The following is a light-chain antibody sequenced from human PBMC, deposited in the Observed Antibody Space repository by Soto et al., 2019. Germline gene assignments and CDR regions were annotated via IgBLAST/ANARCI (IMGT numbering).Light chain of an antibody. Sequence: DIVLTQSPGTLSLSPGERVTLSCRASQTVGSDYLAWYQQKPDQAPRLLIYDAFNRAAGIPDRFSGSGSGTDFTLTISRLEPEDFAVYYCQVYTTSPQTFGQGTKVDIK. J-gene: IGKJ1*01. CDR3: QVYTTSPQT. V-gene: IGKV3-20*01. CDR2: DAF. CDR1: QTVGSDY.